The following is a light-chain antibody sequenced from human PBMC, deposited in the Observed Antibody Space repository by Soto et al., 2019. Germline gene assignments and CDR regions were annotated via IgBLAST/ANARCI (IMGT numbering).Light chain of an antibody. CDR1: QSVSSN. CDR2: GAS. V-gene: IGKV3-15*01. J-gene: IGKJ2*01. Sequence: EIVMTQSPATLSVSPGERATLSCRASQSVSSNLAWYQQKPGQAPRLLIYGASTRATGIPARFSGSGSRTEFPLTIRSLQSEDFAVYYCQQYNNWPPMYTFGQGTKLEIK. CDR3: QQYNNWPPMYT.